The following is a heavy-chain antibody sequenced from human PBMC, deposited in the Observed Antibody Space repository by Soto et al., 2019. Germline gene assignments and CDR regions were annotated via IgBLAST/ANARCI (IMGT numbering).Heavy chain of an antibody. Sequence: KTSETLSLTCTVSGGSISSGGYYWSWIRQHPGKGLEWIGYIYYSGSTYYNPSLKSRVTISVDTSKNQFSLKLSSVTAADTAVYYCARDFRDDFWSGPSPQHGMDVWGQGTTVTVSS. CDR3: ARDFRDDFWSGPSPQHGMDV. V-gene: IGHV4-31*03. J-gene: IGHJ6*02. CDR1: GGSISSGGYY. CDR2: IYYSGST. D-gene: IGHD3-3*01.